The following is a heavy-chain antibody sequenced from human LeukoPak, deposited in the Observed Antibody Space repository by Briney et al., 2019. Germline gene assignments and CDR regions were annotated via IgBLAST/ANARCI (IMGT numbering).Heavy chain of an antibody. J-gene: IGHJ4*02. CDR1: GFTFSSYA. CDR2: ISYDGSNK. CDR3: ARDPDSPPIGSSSGGYDY. D-gene: IGHD6-6*01. V-gene: IGHV3-30-3*01. Sequence: GGSLRLSCAASGFTFSSYAMHWVRQAPGKGLEWVAVISYDGSNKYYADSVKGRFTISRDNSKNTLYLQMNSLRAEDTAVYYCARDPDSPPIGSSSGGYDYWGQGTLVTVSS.